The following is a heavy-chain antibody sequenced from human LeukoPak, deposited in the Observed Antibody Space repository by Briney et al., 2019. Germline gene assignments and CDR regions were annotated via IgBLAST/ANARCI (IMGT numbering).Heavy chain of an antibody. V-gene: IGHV3-23*01. CDR1: GFTFSSYA. D-gene: IGHD3-3*01. J-gene: IGHJ4*02. CDR3: AKGPPTYYDFWSGFGDY. CDR2: ISGSGGST. Sequence: TGGSLRLSCAASGFTFSSYAMSWVRRAPGKGLEWVSAISGSGGSTYYADSVKGRFTISRDNSKNTLYLQMNSLRAEDTAVYYCAKGPPTYYDFWSGFGDYWGQGTLVTVSS.